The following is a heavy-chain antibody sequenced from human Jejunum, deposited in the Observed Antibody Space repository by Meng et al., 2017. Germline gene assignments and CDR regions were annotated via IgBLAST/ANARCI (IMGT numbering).Heavy chain of an antibody. CDR1: GFTFDDYA. D-gene: IGHD2-15*01. V-gene: IGHV3-43D*03. CDR2: ISWDASSS. Sequence: GESLKISFAASGFTFDDYAMHWVRQAPGKGLEWVSLISWDASSSAYADSVKGRFTISRDNSKNSLYLQMNSLRPEDTALYYCTRGTDPYCSGGSCYFDCWGQGTLVTVSS. J-gene: IGHJ4*02. CDR3: TRGTDPYCSGGSCYFDC.